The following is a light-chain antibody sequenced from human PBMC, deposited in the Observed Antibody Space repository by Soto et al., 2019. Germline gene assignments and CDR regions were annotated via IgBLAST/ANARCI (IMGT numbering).Light chain of an antibody. CDR1: QSVRSW. CDR2: AAS. V-gene: IGKV1-5*01. Sequence: DIQMTQSPSTLSASVGDRLTITCRASQSVRSWLAWYQQKPGRAPKFLIYAASSLESGVPSRFSGSGSGTEFTLTISNLQPDDFATYYCQQYDNYPLTFGGGTKVDIK. J-gene: IGKJ4*01. CDR3: QQYDNYPLT.